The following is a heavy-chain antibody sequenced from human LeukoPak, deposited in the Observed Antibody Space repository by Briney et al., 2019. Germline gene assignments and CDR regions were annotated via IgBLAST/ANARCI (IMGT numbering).Heavy chain of an antibody. V-gene: IGHV4-34*01. CDR1: GFTFSNAW. D-gene: IGHD5-18*01. J-gene: IGHJ4*02. Sequence: GSLRLSCAASGFTFSNAWMNWVRQPPGKGLEWIGEINHSGSTNYNPSLKSRVTISVDTSKNQFSLKLSSVTAADMAVYYCARAVKGRYSYGYVYWGQGTLVTVSS. CDR3: ARAVKGRYSYGYVY. CDR2: INHSGST.